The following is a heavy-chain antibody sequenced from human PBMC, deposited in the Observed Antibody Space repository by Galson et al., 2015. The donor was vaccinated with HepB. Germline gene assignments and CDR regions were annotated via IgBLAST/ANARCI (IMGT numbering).Heavy chain of an antibody. V-gene: IGHV7-4-1*02. D-gene: IGHD6-13*01. J-gene: IGHJ4*02. Sequence: SVKVSCKASGYTFTNYAVNWVRQAPGQGLEWMGWINTNTGNPTYAQGLTGWFVFSLDTSVSTAYLQISSLKAEDTAVYYCARNTGIAAAGTDYWGQGTLVTVSS. CDR2: INTNTGNP. CDR3: ARNTGIAAAGTDY. CDR1: GYTFTNYA.